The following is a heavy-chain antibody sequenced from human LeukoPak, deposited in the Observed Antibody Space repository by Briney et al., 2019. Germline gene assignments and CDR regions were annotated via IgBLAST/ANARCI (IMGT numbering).Heavy chain of an antibody. Sequence: SQTLSLTCTVSGGSISSGSYYWSWIRQPAGKGLEWIGRIYTSGSTNYNPSLKSRVTISVDTSKNQFSLKLSSVTAADTAVYYCARVSRTDNYYYYYYMDVWGKGTTVTISS. CDR1: GGSISSGSYY. V-gene: IGHV4-61*02. J-gene: IGHJ6*03. D-gene: IGHD1-14*01. CDR3: ARVSRTDNYYYYYYMDV. CDR2: IYTSGST.